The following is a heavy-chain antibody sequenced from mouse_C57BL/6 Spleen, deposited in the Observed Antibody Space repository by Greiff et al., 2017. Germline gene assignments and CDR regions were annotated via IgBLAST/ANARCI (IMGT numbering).Heavy chain of an antibody. D-gene: IGHD2-3*01. CDR1: GYTFTSYW. CDR2: IDPSDSYT. Sequence: QVQLQQSGAELVKPGASVKLSCKASGYTFTSYWMQWVKQRPGQGLEWIGEIDPSDSYTNYNQKFKGKATLTVDTSSSTAYMQLSSLTSEDSAVYYCARVYDGYYYAMDYWGQGTSVTVSS. V-gene: IGHV1-50*01. J-gene: IGHJ4*01. CDR3: ARVYDGYYYAMDY.